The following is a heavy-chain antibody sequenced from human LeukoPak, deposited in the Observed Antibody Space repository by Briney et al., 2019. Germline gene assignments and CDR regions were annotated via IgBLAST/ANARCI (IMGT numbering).Heavy chain of an antibody. V-gene: IGHV4-34*01. D-gene: IGHD6-19*01. Sequence: PSETLSLTCAVYGGSFSNYYWSWIRQPPGKGLEWIGKINHSGNTNSNPSLKSRVAISVDTSKNQFSLKLSSVTAADTAVYYCARQQWLGANDAFDIWGQGTMVTVSS. J-gene: IGHJ3*02. CDR2: INHSGNT. CDR1: GGSFSNYY. CDR3: ARQQWLGANDAFDI.